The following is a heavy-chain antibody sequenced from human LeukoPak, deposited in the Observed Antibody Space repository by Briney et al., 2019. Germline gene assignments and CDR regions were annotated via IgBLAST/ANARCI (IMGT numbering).Heavy chain of an antibody. CDR2: IKSKTDGGTL. CDR3: TTEGGWSFYFDY. CDR1: GFTFNNPW. V-gene: IGHV3-15*01. Sequence: KPGGSLRLSCAASGFTFNNPWMSWVRQAPGKGREWVGRIKSKTDGGTLDYAAPVKGRFTISRDDSKNTLYLQMNSLKTEDTAVYYCTTEGGWSFYFDYWGQGTLVTVSS. J-gene: IGHJ4*02. D-gene: IGHD2-15*01.